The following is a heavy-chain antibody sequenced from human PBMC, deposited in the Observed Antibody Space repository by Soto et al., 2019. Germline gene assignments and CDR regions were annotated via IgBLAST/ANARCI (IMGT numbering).Heavy chain of an antibody. D-gene: IGHD5-18*01. Sequence: EVQLVESGGGLVQPGGSLKLSCAASGYTFSDSAMHWVRQASGKGLEWVGRIRSKANSYATVYAASVKGRFTISRDESKNTAYLQMNSLKTEDTAVYYCARLWSEREPNFDSWGQGTLVSVSS. CDR3: ARLWSEREPNFDS. V-gene: IGHV3-73*02. CDR2: IRSKANSYAT. CDR1: GYTFSDSA. J-gene: IGHJ4*02.